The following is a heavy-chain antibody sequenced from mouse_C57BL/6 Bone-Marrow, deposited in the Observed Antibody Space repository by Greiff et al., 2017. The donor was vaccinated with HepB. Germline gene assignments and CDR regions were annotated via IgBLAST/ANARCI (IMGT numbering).Heavy chain of an antibody. Sequence: DVMLVESGGGLVKPGGSLKLSCAASGFTFSSYAMSWVRQTPEKRLEWVATISDGGSYTYYPDNVKGRFTISRDNAKNNLYLQMSHLKSEDTAMYYCARDRSSGYVAYWGQGTLVTVSA. J-gene: IGHJ3*01. CDR3: ARDRSSGYVAY. V-gene: IGHV5-4*01. CDR2: ISDGGSYT. CDR1: GFTFSSYA. D-gene: IGHD3-2*02.